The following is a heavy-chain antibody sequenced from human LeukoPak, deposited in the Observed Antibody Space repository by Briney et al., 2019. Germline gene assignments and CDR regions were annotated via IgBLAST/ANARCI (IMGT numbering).Heavy chain of an antibody. D-gene: IGHD3-22*01. CDR3: VRDPWEDSRDDSLGY. V-gene: IGHV4-38-2*02. CDR1: GYSISSGYY. Sequence: SETLSLTCSVSGYSISSGYYWGWIRQPPGKGLEWVGSISHSGITFFNPSLKSRVTMSVDASTNQFSLRLNSVTAADTAVYYGVRDPWEDSRDDSLGYWGQGPLVTVSS. CDR2: ISHSGIT. J-gene: IGHJ4*02.